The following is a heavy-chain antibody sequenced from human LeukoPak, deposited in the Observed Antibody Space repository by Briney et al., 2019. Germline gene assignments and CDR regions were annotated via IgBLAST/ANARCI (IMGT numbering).Heavy chain of an antibody. V-gene: IGHV4-59*01. CDR2: IYYSGST. J-gene: IGHJ6*04. CDR1: GGSISSYY. CDR3: ARVYLNYGSAHYCMDV. D-gene: IGHD3-10*01. Sequence: SETLSLTCTVSGGSISSYYWSWIRQPPGKGLEWIGYIYYSGSTNYNPSLKSRVTISVDTSKNQFSLKLSSVTAADTAVYYCARVYLNYGSAHYCMDVWGKGTTVTVSS.